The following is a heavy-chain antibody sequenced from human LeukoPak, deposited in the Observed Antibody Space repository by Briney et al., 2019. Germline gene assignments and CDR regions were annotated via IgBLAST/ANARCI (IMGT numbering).Heavy chain of an antibody. J-gene: IGHJ4*02. CDR3: ARQLGCDSSGYYDTGEYYFDY. CDR2: FYHSGGT. CDR1: GYSINNSHY. V-gene: IGHV4-38-2*02. D-gene: IGHD3-22*01. Sequence: SETLSLTCTVSGYSINNSHYWGWIRQPPGKGLEWIGNFYHSGGTYYNPSLESRVTILLDTSKNQFSLKLSSVTAADTAVYYCARQLGCDSSGYYDTGEYYFDYWGQGTLVTVSS.